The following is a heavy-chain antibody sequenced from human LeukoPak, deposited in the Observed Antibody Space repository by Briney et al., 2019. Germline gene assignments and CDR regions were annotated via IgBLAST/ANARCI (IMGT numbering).Heavy chain of an antibody. J-gene: IGHJ3*02. CDR1: GYSISSDQY. CDR3: AGPGRITMVRGVRAFDI. V-gene: IGHV4-38-2*02. CDR2: VYQSGST. Sequence: SETLSLTCTVSGYSISSDQYWGWIRQPPGKGLEWIGSVYQSGSTYYNPSLKSRVTISVDTPKNQFSLKLSSVTAADTAVYYCAGPGRITMVRGVRAFDIWGQGTMVTVSS. D-gene: IGHD3-10*01.